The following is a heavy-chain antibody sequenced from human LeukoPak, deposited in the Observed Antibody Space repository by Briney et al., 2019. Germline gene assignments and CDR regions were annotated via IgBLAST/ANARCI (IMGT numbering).Heavy chain of an antibody. J-gene: IGHJ4*02. V-gene: IGHV3-11*01. CDR3: ARDQYDTWSRRGNFDS. CDR2: ISSSGSTI. Sequence: PGGSLRLSCAASGFTFSDYYMSWIRQAPGKGLEWVLYISSSGSTIYYADSVKGRFTISRDNAKNSLYLQMNSLRAEDTAVFYCARDQYDTWSRRGNFDSWGQGTLVIVSS. D-gene: IGHD3-3*01. CDR1: GFTFSDYY.